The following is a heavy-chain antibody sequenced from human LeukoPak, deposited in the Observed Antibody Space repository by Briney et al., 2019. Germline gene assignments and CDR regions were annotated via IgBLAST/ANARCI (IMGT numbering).Heavy chain of an antibody. Sequence: GGSLRLSCAASGFTFSSYGMHWVRQAPGKGLEWVAVISYDGSNKYYADSVKGRFTISRDNSKNTLYLQMNSLRAEDTAVYYCATRASGGNSYYFDYWGQGTLVTVSS. CDR3: ATRASGGNSYYFDY. V-gene: IGHV3-30*03. D-gene: IGHD4-23*01. CDR2: ISYDGSNK. CDR1: GFTFSSYG. J-gene: IGHJ4*02.